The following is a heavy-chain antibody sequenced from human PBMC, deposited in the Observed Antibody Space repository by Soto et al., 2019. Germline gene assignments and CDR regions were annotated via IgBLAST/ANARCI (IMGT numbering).Heavy chain of an antibody. D-gene: IGHD6-19*01. CDR2: IIPIFGTA. Sequence: GASVKVSCKASGGTFSSYAISWVRQAPGQGLEWMGGIIPIFGTANYAQKFQGRVTTTADESTSTAYMELSSLRSEDTAVYYCARDHYRQDIAVAGKEEGYYYYGMDVWGQGTTVTVSS. CDR1: GGTFSSYA. J-gene: IGHJ6*02. V-gene: IGHV1-69*13. CDR3: ARDHYRQDIAVAGKEEGYYYYGMDV.